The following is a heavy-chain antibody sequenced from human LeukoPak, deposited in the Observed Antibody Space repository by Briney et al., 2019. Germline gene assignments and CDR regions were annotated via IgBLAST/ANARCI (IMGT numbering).Heavy chain of an antibody. CDR2: IYWNDDK. D-gene: IGHD3-10*01. Sequence: SGPTLVKPTQTLTLTCTFSGFSLSISGEGVGWIRQPPEKALEWLALIYWNDDKRYSPSLKSRLTITKDTSKNQVVLRMTNMDPVDTATYYCAHDYYYGSGSYTGAFDIWGQGTMVTVSS. J-gene: IGHJ3*02. CDR1: GFSLSISGEG. CDR3: AHDYYYGSGSYTGAFDI. V-gene: IGHV2-5*01.